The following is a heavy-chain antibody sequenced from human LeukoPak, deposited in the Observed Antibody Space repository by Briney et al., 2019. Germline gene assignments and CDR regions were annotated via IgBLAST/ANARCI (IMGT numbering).Heavy chain of an antibody. CDR2: FYIGGST. CDR1: GFTVSSNY. V-gene: IGHV3-53*01. J-gene: IGHJ3*02. Sequence: GGSLRLSCAASGFTVSSNYMTWVRQAPGKGLEWVLVFYIGGSTYYADSVKGRFTISRDNSKNTLYLQMNSLRAEDTAMYYCARDTREGSSGYIRAFDIWGQGTMVTVSS. CDR3: ARDTREGSSGYIRAFDI. D-gene: IGHD3-22*01.